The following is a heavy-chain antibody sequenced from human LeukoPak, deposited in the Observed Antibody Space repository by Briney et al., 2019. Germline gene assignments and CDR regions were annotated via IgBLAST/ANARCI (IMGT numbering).Heavy chain of an antibody. Sequence: GGSLRLSCAASGFTFSSYCMHWVRQAPGKGLEWVAVISYDGSNKYYADSVKGRFTISRDNSKNTLYLQMNSLRAEDTAVYYCARGYSSSWAGEDAFDIWGQGTMVTVSS. J-gene: IGHJ3*02. CDR2: ISYDGSNK. CDR1: GFTFSSYC. V-gene: IGHV3-30*04. D-gene: IGHD6-13*01. CDR3: ARGYSSSWAGEDAFDI.